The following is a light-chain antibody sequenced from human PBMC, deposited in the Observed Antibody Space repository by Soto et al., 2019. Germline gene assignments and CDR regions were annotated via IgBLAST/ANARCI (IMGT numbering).Light chain of an antibody. V-gene: IGLV2-14*02. J-gene: IGLJ2*01. CDR3: SSYKRGATLV. CDR1: SSDVGTYSL. Sequence: QSALTQPASVSGSPGQSIIISCTGASSDVGTYSLVSWYQQHPGKAPKLMIYEGSDRPSGISNRFSGSKSANTASLSISGLQAEDEADYYCSSYKRGATLVFGGGTKVTVL. CDR2: EGS.